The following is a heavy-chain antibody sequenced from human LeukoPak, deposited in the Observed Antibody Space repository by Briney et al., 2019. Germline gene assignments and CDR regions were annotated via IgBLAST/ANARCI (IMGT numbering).Heavy chain of an antibody. CDR2: IYYRGST. V-gene: IGHV4-59*01. J-gene: IGHJ6*02. D-gene: IGHD3-9*01. Sequence: SETLSLTCTVSGGSISGYYGSWIRQPPGRGLEWGGYIYYRGSTNYNPSLKSRVTISVDTSKNQFSLKLSSVTAADTAVYYCARDRVYDILTGYPYGMDVWGQGTTVTVSS. CDR1: GGSISGYY. CDR3: ARDRVYDILTGYPYGMDV.